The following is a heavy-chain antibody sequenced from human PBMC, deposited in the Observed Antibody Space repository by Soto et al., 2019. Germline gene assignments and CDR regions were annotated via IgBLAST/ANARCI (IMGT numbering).Heavy chain of an antibody. V-gene: IGHV3-21*01. CDR2: ITSSGSYV. Sequence: GGSLRLSCVTSGFTFSRNTMNWVRQAPGKGLEWVASITSSGSYVYYADSVKGRFSASRDNAKNSLSLQMDSLRPDDTAIYFCVKDEGIEAMDVWGQGTTVTVSS. J-gene: IGHJ6*02. CDR3: VKDEGIEAMDV. D-gene: IGHD3-3*02. CDR1: GFTFSRNT.